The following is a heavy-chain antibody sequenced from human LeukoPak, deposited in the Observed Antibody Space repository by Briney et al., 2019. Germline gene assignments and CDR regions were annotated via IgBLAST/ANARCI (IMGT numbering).Heavy chain of an antibody. CDR2: TSYSGST. J-gene: IGHJ6*02. Sequence: PSGTLSLTCTVSGGSINNSYWSWVRQPPGKGLEWIGYTSYSGSTNYNPSLKSRVTMSVDTSTDQFSLRLISVTAADTAVYYCARTVSGDYYGMDVWGQGTTVTVSS. CDR1: GGSINNSY. V-gene: IGHV4-59*08. CDR3: ARTVSGDYYGMDV. D-gene: IGHD1-26*01.